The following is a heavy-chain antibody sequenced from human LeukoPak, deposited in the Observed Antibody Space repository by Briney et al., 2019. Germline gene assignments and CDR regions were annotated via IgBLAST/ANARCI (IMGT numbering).Heavy chain of an antibody. Sequence: SETLSLTCAVYGGSFSGYYWSWIRQPPGKGLEWIGEINHSGSTNYNPSLKSRVTISVDTSKNQFSLKLSSVTAADTAVYYCARERLLTGYYYYYYGMDVWGKGTTVTVSS. J-gene: IGHJ6*04. CDR1: GGSFSGYY. D-gene: IGHD3-9*01. V-gene: IGHV4-34*01. CDR3: ARERLLTGYYYYYYGMDV. CDR2: INHSGST.